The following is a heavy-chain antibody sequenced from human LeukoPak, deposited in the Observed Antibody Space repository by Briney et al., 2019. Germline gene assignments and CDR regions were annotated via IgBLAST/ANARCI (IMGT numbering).Heavy chain of an antibody. CDR3: ARVDSGWYKENWFDP. V-gene: IGHV1-18*01. Sequence: ASVEVSCKASGYTFTIYGISWVRHAPGQGLEWMGWISAYNGNTNYAQKLQGRVTMTTDTSTSTAYMELRSLRSDDTAVYYCARVDSGWYKENWFDPWGQGTLVTVSS. J-gene: IGHJ5*02. CDR2: ISAYNGNT. D-gene: IGHD6-19*01. CDR1: GYTFTIYG.